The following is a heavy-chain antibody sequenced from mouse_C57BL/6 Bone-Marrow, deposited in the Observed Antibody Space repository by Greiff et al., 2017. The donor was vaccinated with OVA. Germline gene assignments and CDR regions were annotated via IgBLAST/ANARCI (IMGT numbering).Heavy chain of an antibody. Sequence: EVKLVESGGGLVKPGGSLKLSCAASGFTFSSYTMSWVRQTPEKRLEWVATISGGGGNTYYPDSVKGRFTISRDNANNTLYLQMSSLRSEDTALYYCARQYDYDGYYFDYWGQGTTLTVSS. V-gene: IGHV5-9*01. J-gene: IGHJ2*01. CDR2: ISGGGGNT. CDR3: ARQYDYDGYYFDY. D-gene: IGHD2-4*01. CDR1: GFTFSSYT.